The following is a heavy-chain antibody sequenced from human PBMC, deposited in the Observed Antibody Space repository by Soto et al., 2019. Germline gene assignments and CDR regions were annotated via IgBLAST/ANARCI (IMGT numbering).Heavy chain of an antibody. CDR1: GYTFTSYD. CDR3: ARDRNWVDP. CDR2: MSTSNGNT. J-gene: IGHJ5*02. Sequence: QVQLVQSGAEVKKPGASVKVSCKASGYTFTSYDISWVRQAPGQGLEWMGWMSTSNGNTNYAQKLQGRVTMTTDTSTSTANMELRSLRPDDTAVYFCARDRNWVDPWCQGTLVSVS. V-gene: IGHV1-18*01.